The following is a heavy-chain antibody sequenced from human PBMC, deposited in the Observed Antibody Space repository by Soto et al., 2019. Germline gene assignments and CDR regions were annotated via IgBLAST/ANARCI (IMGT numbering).Heavy chain of an antibody. V-gene: IGHV4-31*03. D-gene: IGHD2-21*02. CDR3: ARVVCSSPSDCSPDY. Sequence: PSETLSLTCTVSGGSISSGGYYWSWIRQHPGKGLEWIGYIYYSGSTYYNPSLKSRVTISVDTSKNQFSLKLSSVTAADTAVYSCARVVCSSPSDCSPDYWGQGTLVTVAS. CDR1: GGSISSGGYY. CDR2: IYYSGST. J-gene: IGHJ4*02.